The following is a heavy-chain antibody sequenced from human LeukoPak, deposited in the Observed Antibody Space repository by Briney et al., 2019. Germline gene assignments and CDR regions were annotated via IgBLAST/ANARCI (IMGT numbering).Heavy chain of an antibody. J-gene: IGHJ6*03. CDR2: INPNSGGT. D-gene: IGHD2-2*01. CDR3: AREHYCSSTSCYVDDGDYYYYMDV. CDR1: GYTFTGHY. V-gene: IGHV1-2*06. Sequence: ASVKVSCKASGYTFTGHYMHWVRQAPGQGLEWMGRINPNSGGTNYAQKFQGRVTMIRDTSISTAYMELSRLRSDDTAVYYCAREHYCSSTSCYVDDGDYYYYMDVWGKGTTVTVSS.